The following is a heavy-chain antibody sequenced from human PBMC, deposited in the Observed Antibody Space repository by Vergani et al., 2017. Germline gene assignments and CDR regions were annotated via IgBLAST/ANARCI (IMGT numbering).Heavy chain of an antibody. Sequence: QGQLAQSGAEVKKPGSSVKVSCKASGGTFSSNSISWVRQAPGQGLEWMGRIIPIFGTTSYAQKFQGRVTILADESTSTAYMELSSLRSEDTAVYYRARSSGYYSYYFDFWGQGTLVTVSS. V-gene: IGHV1-69*13. CDR1: GGTFSSNS. CDR2: IIPIFGTT. J-gene: IGHJ4*02. CDR3: ARSSGYYSYYFDF. D-gene: IGHD3-22*01.